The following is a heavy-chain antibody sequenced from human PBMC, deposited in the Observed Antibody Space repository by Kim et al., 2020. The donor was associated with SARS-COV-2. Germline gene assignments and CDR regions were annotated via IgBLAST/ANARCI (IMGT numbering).Heavy chain of an antibody. J-gene: IGHJ4*02. D-gene: IGHD3-10*01. CDR2: IKSKTDGGTT. CDR3: TTVRIWATMVRGVMVVASYFDY. V-gene: IGHV3-15*01. Sequence: GGSLRLSCAASGFTFSNAWMSWVRQAPGKGLEWVGRIKSKTDGGTTDYAAPVKGRFTISRDDSKNTLYLQMNSLKTEDTAVYYCTTVRIWATMVRGVMVVASYFDYWGQGTLVTVSS. CDR1: GFTFSNAW.